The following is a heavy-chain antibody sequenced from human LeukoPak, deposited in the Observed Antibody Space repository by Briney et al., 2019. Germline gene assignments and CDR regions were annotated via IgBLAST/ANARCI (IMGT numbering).Heavy chain of an antibody. CDR1: GFTVSSNY. CDR3: AKDSSSSWYSGGFDY. J-gene: IGHJ4*02. D-gene: IGHD6-13*01. Sequence: GGSLRLSCAASGFTVSSNYMSWVRQAPGKGLEWVSVIYSGGSTYYADSVKGRFTISRDNSKNTLYLQMNSLRAEDTAVYYCAKDSSSSWYSGGFDYWGQGTLVTVSS. CDR2: IYSGGST. V-gene: IGHV3-66*01.